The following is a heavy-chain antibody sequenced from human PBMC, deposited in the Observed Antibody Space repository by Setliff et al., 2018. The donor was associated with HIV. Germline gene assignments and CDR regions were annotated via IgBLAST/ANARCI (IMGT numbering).Heavy chain of an antibody. CDR1: GGSISSGGNY. CDR2: IYYSGST. V-gene: IGHV4-61*08. CDR3: ARDQRTAVAGTYY. Sequence: SETLSLTCTVSGGSISSGGNYWSWIRQYPGKGLEWIGYIYYSGSTIYNPSLKSRVAISVDTSKNQFSLKLTSVTAADTAVYYCARDQRTAVAGTYYWGQGTLVTVSS. D-gene: IGHD6-19*01. J-gene: IGHJ4*02.